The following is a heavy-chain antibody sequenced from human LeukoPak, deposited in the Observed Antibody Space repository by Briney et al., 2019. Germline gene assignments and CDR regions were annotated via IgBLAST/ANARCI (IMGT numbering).Heavy chain of an antibody. D-gene: IGHD3-16*01. J-gene: IGHJ6*02. CDR1: GGSINNYY. V-gene: IGHV4-59*01. CDR2: ISDSGNT. CDR3: ARMGYYYYGMDV. Sequence: SETLSLTCTVSGGSINNYYWSWIRQPPGKGLEWIGYISDSGNTNYNPSLKSRVTISVDTSKNQFSLKLSSVTAADTAVYYCARMGYYYYGMDVWGQGTTVTVSS.